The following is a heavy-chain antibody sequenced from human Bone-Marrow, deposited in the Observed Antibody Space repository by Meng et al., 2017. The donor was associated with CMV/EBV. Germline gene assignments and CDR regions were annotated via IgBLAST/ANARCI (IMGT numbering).Heavy chain of an antibody. Sequence: GGSLRLSCAACGVTFNPYEMNWVRQAPGKGLEWVSCISSSGGATYDAESVKGRFTISRDNAKDLLYLHMSGLRAEDTAVYYCARERDRQVGYRSYGMDVWGQGTTVTVTS. CDR3: ARERDRQVGYRSYGMDV. V-gene: IGHV3-48*03. CDR2: ISSSGGAT. D-gene: IGHD5-24*01. J-gene: IGHJ6*02. CDR1: GVTFNPYE.